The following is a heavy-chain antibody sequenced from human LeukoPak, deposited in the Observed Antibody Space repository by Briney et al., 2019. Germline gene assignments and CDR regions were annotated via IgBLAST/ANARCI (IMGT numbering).Heavy chain of an antibody. J-gene: IGHJ4*02. Sequence: SGGSLRLSCAASGFTFSSYAMHWVRQAPGKGLEWVAVISYDGSNKYYADSVKGRFTISRDNAKNTLYLQMNSLRAEDTAVYYCAGSLGPLTEYWGQGPLVTVSS. CDR2: ISYDGSNK. CDR1: GFTFSSYA. D-gene: IGHD7-27*01. V-gene: IGHV3-30*04. CDR3: AGSLGPLTEY.